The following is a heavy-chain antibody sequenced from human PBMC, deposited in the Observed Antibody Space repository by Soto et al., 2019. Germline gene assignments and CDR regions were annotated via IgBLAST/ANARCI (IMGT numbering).Heavy chain of an antibody. CDR2: IYYSGST. V-gene: IGHV4-39*01. CDR3: VRRYYDGSGYSPFDY. CDR1: GGSISSSDYY. D-gene: IGHD3-22*01. Sequence: QLQLQESGPGLVKPSETLSLTCSVSGGSISSSDYYWGWIRQPPGKGLEWIGSIYYSGSTYYNPSLKGRVTISVDTSKNQFSLKLSSVTAADTAVYYCVRRYYDGSGYSPFDYWGQGTLVTVSS. J-gene: IGHJ4*02.